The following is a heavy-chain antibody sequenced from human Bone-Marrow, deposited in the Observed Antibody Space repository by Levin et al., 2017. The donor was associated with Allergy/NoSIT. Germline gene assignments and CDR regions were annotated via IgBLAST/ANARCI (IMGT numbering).Heavy chain of an antibody. D-gene: IGHD6-19*01. V-gene: IGHV3-33*01. CDR3: ARTLGLNSSGWPLN. CDR1: GFTFSSYG. Sequence: LSLTCAASGFTFSSYGMHWVRQAPGKGLEWVAVIWYDGSNKYYADSVKGRFTISRDNSKNTLYLQMNSLRAEDTAVYYCARTLGLNSSGWPLNWGQGTMVTVSS. J-gene: IGHJ3*01. CDR2: IWYDGSNK.